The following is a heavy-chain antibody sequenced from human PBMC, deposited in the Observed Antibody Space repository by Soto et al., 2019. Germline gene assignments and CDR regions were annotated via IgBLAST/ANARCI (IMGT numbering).Heavy chain of an antibody. Sequence: PSETLSLTCTVSGGSISSYYWNWIRQSPGKGLEWVGYMYYGRSTNYNPSLKSRVTISGDTSKNQFSLRLSSVTAPDTAVYYCSRLPCRGGSCYYWYFDLWGRGSSVTVSS. CDR2: MYYGRST. CDR1: GGSISSYY. V-gene: IGHV4-59*12. CDR3: SRLPCRGGSCYYWYFDL. D-gene: IGHD2-15*01. J-gene: IGHJ2*01.